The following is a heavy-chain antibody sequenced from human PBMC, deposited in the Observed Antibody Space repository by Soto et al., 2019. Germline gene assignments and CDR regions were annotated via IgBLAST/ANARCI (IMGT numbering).Heavy chain of an antibody. V-gene: IGHV4-39*01. J-gene: IGHJ2*01. D-gene: IGHD3-10*01. Sequence: SETLSLTCTVSGGSISSSSYSWGWIRQPPGKGLEWIGSIYYSGSTYYNPSLKSRVTISVDTSKNQFSLKLSSVTAADTAVYYCARLGGGGDLWFGEVHNPWYFDLWGRGTLVTVSS. CDR3: ARLGGGGDLWFGEVHNPWYFDL. CDR2: IYYSGST. CDR1: GGSISSSSYS.